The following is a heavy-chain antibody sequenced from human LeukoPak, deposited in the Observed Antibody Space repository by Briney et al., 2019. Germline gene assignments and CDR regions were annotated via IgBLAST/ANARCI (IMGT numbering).Heavy chain of an antibody. J-gene: IGHJ6*03. D-gene: IGHD3-10*01. CDR3: ASNTRGYYYYYMDV. Sequence: GGSLRLSCAASGFTVSSNYMSWVRQAPGKGLEWVSVIYSGGSTYYADSVKGRFTISRDNPKNTLYLQMNSLRAEDTAVYYCASNTRGYYYYYMDVWGKGTTVTISS. CDR1: GFTVSSNY. CDR2: IYSGGST. V-gene: IGHV3-53*01.